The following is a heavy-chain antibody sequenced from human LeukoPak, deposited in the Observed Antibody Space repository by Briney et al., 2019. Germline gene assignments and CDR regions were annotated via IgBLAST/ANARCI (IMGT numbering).Heavy chain of an antibody. CDR1: GYTFTSYG. D-gene: IGHD2-21*01. J-gene: IGHJ4*02. V-gene: IGHV1-18*01. CDR3: ARDWAYCGGDCYSDY. Sequence: GASVEVSCKASGYTFTSYGISWVRQAPGQGLEWIGWISAYNGNTNYAQKLQGRVTMTTDTSTSTAHMELRSLRSDDTAVYYCARDWAYCGGDCYSDYWGQGTLVTVSS. CDR2: ISAYNGNT.